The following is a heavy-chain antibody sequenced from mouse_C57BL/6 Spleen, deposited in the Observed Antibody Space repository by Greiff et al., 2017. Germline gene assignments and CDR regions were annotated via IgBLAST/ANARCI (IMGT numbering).Heavy chain of an antibody. CDR2: IYPGSGST. V-gene: IGHV1-55*01. Sequence: VQLQQPGAELVKPGASVKMSCKASGYTFTSYWITWVKQRPGQGLEWIGDIYPGSGSTNYNEKFKSKATLTVDTSSSTAYMQLSSLTSEDSAVYYGARRGSYYYGSSEFAYWGQGTLVTVSA. J-gene: IGHJ3*01. D-gene: IGHD1-1*01. CDR3: ARRGSYYYGSSEFAY. CDR1: GYTFTSYW.